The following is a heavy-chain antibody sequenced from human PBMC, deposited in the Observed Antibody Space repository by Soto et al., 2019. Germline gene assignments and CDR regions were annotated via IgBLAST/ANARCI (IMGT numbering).Heavy chain of an antibody. D-gene: IGHD2-2*01. CDR1: GGSFSGYY. V-gene: IGHV4-34*01. CDR3: ARGLYCSSTSCSV. CDR2: INHSGST. Sequence: QVQLQQWGAGLLKPSETLSLTCAVYGGSFSGYYWSWIRQPPGKGLEWIGEINHSGSTNYNPSLKRRVTISVGTSKNQFSLKLSSVTAADTAVYYCARGLYCSSTSCSVWGQGTTVTVSS. J-gene: IGHJ6*02.